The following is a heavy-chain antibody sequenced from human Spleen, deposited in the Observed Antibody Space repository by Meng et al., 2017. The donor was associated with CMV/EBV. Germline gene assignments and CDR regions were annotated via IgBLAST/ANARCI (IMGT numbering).Heavy chain of an antibody. CDR2: IKSRSDGGTT. J-gene: IGHJ6*02. CDR3: TTATGTRYYYSYYGMDV. Sequence: GESLKISCAASGFIFSNTWMSWVRQAPGKGLEWVGRIKSRSDGGTTDYAAPVKGRFIISRDVSKNTLYLQMNSLKTEDTAVYYCTTATGTRYYYSYYGMDVWGQGTTVTVSS. CDR1: GFIFSNTW. D-gene: IGHD1-14*01. V-gene: IGHV3-15*01.